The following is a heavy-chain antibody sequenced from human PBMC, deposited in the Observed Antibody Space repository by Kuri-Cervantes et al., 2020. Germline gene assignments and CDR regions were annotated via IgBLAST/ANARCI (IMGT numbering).Heavy chain of an antibody. J-gene: IGHJ6*02. D-gene: IGHD5-12*01. CDR3: ARLFSGYDSTYYYYYYGMDV. CDR2: IYYSGST. CDR1: GGSISSYY. V-gene: IGHV4-59*01. Sequence: SETLSLTCTVSGGSISSYYWSWIRQPPGKGLEWIGYIYYSGSTNYNPSLKSRVAISVDTSKNQFSLKLSSVTAADTAVYYCARLFSGYDSTYYYYYYGMDVWGQGTTVTVSS.